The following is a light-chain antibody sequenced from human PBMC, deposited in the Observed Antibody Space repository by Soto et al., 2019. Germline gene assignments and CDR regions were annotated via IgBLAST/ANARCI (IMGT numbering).Light chain of an antibody. CDR1: KVGDKY. Sequence: SYELTQPPSVSVSRGQTASITCSGDKVGDKYACWYQQKPGQSPVLVIYQDSKRRSGIPERFSGSNSGNTATLTISGTQAMDEADYYCQAWDNSLVFGGGTKLTVL. V-gene: IGLV3-1*01. J-gene: IGLJ2*01. CDR2: QDS. CDR3: QAWDNSLV.